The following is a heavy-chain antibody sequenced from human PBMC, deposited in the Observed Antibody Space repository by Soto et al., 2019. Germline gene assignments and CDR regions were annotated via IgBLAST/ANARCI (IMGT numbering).Heavy chain of an antibody. V-gene: IGHV3-33*01. J-gene: IGHJ3*02. CDR1: GFTFSSYG. CDR2: IWYDGSNK. Sequence: GGSLRLSCAASGFTFSSYGMHWVRQAPGKGLEWVAVIWYDGSNKYYADSVKGRFTISRDNSKNTLYLQMNSLRAEDTAVYYCARDSSSLDAFDIWGQGTMVTVSS. D-gene: IGHD6-13*01. CDR3: ARDSSSLDAFDI.